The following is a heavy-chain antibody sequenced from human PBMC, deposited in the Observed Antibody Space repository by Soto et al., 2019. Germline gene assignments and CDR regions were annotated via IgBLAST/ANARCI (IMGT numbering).Heavy chain of an antibody. CDR3: ARDTVDGTVDF. V-gene: IGHV1-3*01. D-gene: IGHD1-1*01. CDR2: INAGYGNT. CDR1: GYTFSSYA. Sequence: QVHLVQSGAEVRKPGASVKVSCKASGYTFSSYAMHWVRQAPGKRLEWMGWINAGYGNTKSSQKFQDRVTLSRDTSASTAYMELTSLRSADTAVYYCARDTVDGTVDFWGQRTLVTVSS. J-gene: IGHJ4*02.